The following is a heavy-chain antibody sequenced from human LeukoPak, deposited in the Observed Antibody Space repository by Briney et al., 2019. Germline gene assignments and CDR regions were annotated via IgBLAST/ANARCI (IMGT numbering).Heavy chain of an antibody. CDR3: ARTVGWLQSPVPAFDI. Sequence: SETLSLTCTVSGGSISSGGYYWSWIRQHPGKGLEWIGYIYYSGSTYYNPSLKSRVTISVDTSKNQFSLKLSSVTAADTAVYYCARTVGWLQSPVPAFDIWGQGTMVTVSS. CDR2: IYYSGST. V-gene: IGHV4-31*03. J-gene: IGHJ3*02. D-gene: IGHD5-24*01. CDR1: GGSISSGGYY.